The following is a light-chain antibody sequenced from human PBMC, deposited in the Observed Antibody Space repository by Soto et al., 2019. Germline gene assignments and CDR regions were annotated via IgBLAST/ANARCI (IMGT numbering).Light chain of an antibody. CDR3: LQDYTFPYT. J-gene: IGKJ2*01. V-gene: IGKV1-6*01. Sequence: AIQMTQSPSSLSASVGDRVTITCRASQAIREDLSWYQQKPGKAPTVLISAASTLESGVPLRFSGSGSGIDFILTISSLQPEDVATYYCLQDYTFPYTFGQGTKLEIK. CDR1: QAIRED. CDR2: AAS.